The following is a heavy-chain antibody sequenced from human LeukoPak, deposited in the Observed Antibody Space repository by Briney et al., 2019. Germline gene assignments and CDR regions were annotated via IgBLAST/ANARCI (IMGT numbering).Heavy chain of an antibody. CDR3: ARDVRPYCSSTSCYEERGYGMDV. V-gene: IGHV1-69*13. Sequence: SVKVSCKASGGTFSSYAISWVRHAPGQGLEWMGGIIPIFGTANYAQKFQGRVTITADESTSTAYLELSSLRSEDTAVYYCARDVRPYCSSTSCYEERGYGMDVWGKGTTVTVSS. CDR1: GGTFSSYA. D-gene: IGHD2-2*01. J-gene: IGHJ6*04. CDR2: IIPIFGTA.